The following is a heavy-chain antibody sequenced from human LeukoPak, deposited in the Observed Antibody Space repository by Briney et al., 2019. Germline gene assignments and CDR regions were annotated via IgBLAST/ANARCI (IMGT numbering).Heavy chain of an antibody. Sequence: GGSLRLSCAASGFTFSSYAISWVRQAPGKGLEWVSAISESGDSTYYADSVKGRFTISRDNSKNTIYLQMNSLRVEDTAVYYCAKLSGWTGWFFDYWGQGTVVTVSS. V-gene: IGHV3-23*01. J-gene: IGHJ4*02. CDR3: AKLSGWTGWFFDY. CDR1: GFTFSSYA. CDR2: ISESGDST. D-gene: IGHD6-19*01.